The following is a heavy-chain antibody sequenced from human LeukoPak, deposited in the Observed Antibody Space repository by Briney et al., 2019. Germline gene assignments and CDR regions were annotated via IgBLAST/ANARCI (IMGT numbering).Heavy chain of an antibody. CDR2: INHSGST. CDR1: GGSFSGYY. D-gene: IGHD2-15*01. Sequence: PSETLSLTCAVYGGSFSGYYWSWIRQPPGKGLEWIGEINHSGSTNYNPSLKSRVTISVDTSKNQFSLKLSSVTAADTAVYYCARSRRYCSGGSRRWYYGMDVWGQGTTVTVSS. CDR3: ARSRRYCSGGSRRWYYGMDV. J-gene: IGHJ6*02. V-gene: IGHV4-34*01.